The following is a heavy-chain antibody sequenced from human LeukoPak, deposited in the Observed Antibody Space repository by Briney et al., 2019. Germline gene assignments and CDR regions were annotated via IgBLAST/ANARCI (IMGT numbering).Heavy chain of an antibody. CDR3: ARHAPIHYGDYEPLFDY. CDR2: IYHSGST. CDR1: GGSISSGGYY. V-gene: IGHV4-30-2*01. Sequence: SQTLSLTCTVSGGSISSGGYYWSWIRQPPGKGLEWIGYIYHSGSTYYNPSLKSRVTISVDRSKNQFSLKLSSVTAADTAVYYCARHAPIHYGDYEPLFDYWGQGTLVTVSS. D-gene: IGHD4-17*01. J-gene: IGHJ4*02.